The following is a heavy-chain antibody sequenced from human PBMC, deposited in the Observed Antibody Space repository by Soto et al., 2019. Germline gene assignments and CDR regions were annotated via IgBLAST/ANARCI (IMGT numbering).Heavy chain of an antibody. CDR1: GFTFSSYA. J-gene: IGHJ6*02. V-gene: IGHV3-23*01. CDR3: AREDRFLTAMVTSYYYGMDV. D-gene: IGHD5-18*01. CDR2: ISGSSSHT. Sequence: PGGSLRLSCAASGFTFSSYAMSWVRQAPGKGLEWVSAISGSSSHTYYADSVKGRFTISRDNSKNTLYLQMNSLRDEDTAVYYCAREDRFLTAMVTSYYYGMDVWGQGTTVTVSS.